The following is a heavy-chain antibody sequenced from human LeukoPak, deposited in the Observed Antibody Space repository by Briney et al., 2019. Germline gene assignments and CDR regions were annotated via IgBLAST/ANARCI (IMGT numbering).Heavy chain of an antibody. CDR1: GFTVSSYY. V-gene: IGHV3-53*01. J-gene: IGHJ4*02. CDR3: ARDLHPRLTGYFDY. D-gene: IGHD3-16*01. CDR2: IYSGGST. Sequence: GGSLRLSCVASGFTVSSYYVSWVRQAPGKGLEWASVIYSGGSTYYADSVEGRFTVSRDNSKNTLYLEMKSLRADDTAVYYCARDLHPRLTGYFDYWGQGTVVTVSS.